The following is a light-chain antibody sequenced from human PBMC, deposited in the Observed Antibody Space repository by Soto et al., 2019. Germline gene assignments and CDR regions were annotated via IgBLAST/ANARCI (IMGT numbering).Light chain of an antibody. CDR1: QAVSTY. V-gene: IGKV3-11*01. Sequence: VLKQSPSTLSLSPGERATLSYRASQAVSTYVAWYQHKPGQAPRLLIYDASNRATGVPFRFSGSGSGTDFTLTVSSLEPEDFAVYYCQQRLLWPQTFGQGTKVDIK. J-gene: IGKJ1*01. CDR3: QQRLLWPQT. CDR2: DAS.